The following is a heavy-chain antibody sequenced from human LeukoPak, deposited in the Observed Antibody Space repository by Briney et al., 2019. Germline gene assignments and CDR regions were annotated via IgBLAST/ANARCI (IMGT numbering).Heavy chain of an antibody. J-gene: IGHJ4*02. CDR3: ARVSEPYIGGVYPSYFDY. V-gene: IGHV4-59*01. CDR2: IYYSGST. CDR1: GASITTYF. Sequence: SETLSLTCTVPGASITTYFWSWIRQPPGKGLEWIGYIYYSGSTKYNPSLKSRVTISVDTSKNQFSLKLTSVTAADTAIYYCARVSEPYIGGVYPSYFDYGGREPLVTVPS. D-gene: IGHD3-16*01.